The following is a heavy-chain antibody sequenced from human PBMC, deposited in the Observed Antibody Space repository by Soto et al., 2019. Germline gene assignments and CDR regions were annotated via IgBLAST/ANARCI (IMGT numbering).Heavy chain of an antibody. Sequence: SVKVSCKASGGTFSSYAISWVRQAPGQGLEWMGGIIPIFGTANYAQKLQGRVTMTTDTSTSTAYMELRSLRSDDTAVYYCARGRYYDSSGYYGPDAFDIWGQGTMVTVSS. J-gene: IGHJ3*02. V-gene: IGHV1-69*05. CDR1: GGTFSSYA. D-gene: IGHD3-22*01. CDR2: IIPIFGTA. CDR3: ARGRYYDSSGYYGPDAFDI.